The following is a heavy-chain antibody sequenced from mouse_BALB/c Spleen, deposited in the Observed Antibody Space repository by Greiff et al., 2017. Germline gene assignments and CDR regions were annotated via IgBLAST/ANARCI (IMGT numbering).Heavy chain of an antibody. CDR1: GFSLTSYG. V-gene: IGHV2-2*02. Sequence: VQLQQSGPGLVQPSQSLSITCTVSGFSLTSYGVHWVRQSPGKGLEWLGVIWSGGSTDYNAAFISRLSISKDNSKSQVFFKMNSLQANDTAIYYCARNMGYDEHWYFDVWGAGTTVTVSS. CDR3: ARNMGYDEHWYFDV. J-gene: IGHJ1*01. D-gene: IGHD2-2*01. CDR2: IWSGGST.